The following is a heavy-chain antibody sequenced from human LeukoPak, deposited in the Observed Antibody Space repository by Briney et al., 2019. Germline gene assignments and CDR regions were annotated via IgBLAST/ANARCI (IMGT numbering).Heavy chain of an antibody. D-gene: IGHD6-19*01. Sequence: GSVKVSCKVSGYTLTELSMHWVRQAPGKGLEWMGGFDPEDGETIYAQKFQGRVTMTEDTSTDTAYMELSSLRSEDTAVYYCAPRYSSGQNWFAPGGKGPLVPVSS. CDR3: APRYSSGQNWFAP. J-gene: IGHJ5*02. CDR1: GYTLTELS. CDR2: FDPEDGET. V-gene: IGHV1-24*01.